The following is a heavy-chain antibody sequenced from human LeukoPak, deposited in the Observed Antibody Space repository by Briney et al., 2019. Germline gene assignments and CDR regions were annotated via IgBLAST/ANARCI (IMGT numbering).Heavy chain of an antibody. J-gene: IGHJ4*02. CDR2: ISGSTGST. V-gene: IGHV3-23*01. CDR1: GLTFSNYA. D-gene: IGHD1-26*01. CDR3: AKGPVSARVGATTLDY. Sequence: PGGSLRLSCAASGLTFSNYAMNWVRQAPGKGLEWVSLISGSTGSTYYADSVKGRFSISRDNSKNTVYLQMNSLRVEDTAVYYCAKGPVSARVGATTLDYWGQGTLVTVSS.